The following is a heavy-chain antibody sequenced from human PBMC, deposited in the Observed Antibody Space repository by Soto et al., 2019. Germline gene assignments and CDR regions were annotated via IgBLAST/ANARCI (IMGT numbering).Heavy chain of an antibody. J-gene: IGHJ2*01. CDR1: GGSISSGGHY. CDR3: ARVTTVPHYWYFDL. Sequence: QVQLQESGPGLVKPSQTLSLTCTVSGGSISSGGHYWSWIRQHPEKGLEWIGYIYYSGSTYYNPSLKSRVTISVDTSKNQFSLKLSSVTAADTAVYFCARVTTVPHYWYFDLWGRGTLVTVSS. D-gene: IGHD4-17*01. V-gene: IGHV4-31*03. CDR2: IYYSGST.